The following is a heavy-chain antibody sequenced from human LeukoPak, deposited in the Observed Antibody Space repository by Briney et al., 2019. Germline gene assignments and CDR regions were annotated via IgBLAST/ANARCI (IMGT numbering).Heavy chain of an antibody. CDR1: GGSISSYY. CDR3: ARVSAYYDFWSGYPTYYFDY. CDR2: IYYSGST. Sequence: SETLSLTCTVSGGSISSYYWSWIRQPPGKGLEWIGYIYYSGSTNYNPSLKSRVTISVDTSKNQLSLKLSSVTAADTAVYYCARVSAYYDFWSGYPTYYFDYWGQGTLVTVSS. D-gene: IGHD3-3*01. V-gene: IGHV4-59*01. J-gene: IGHJ4*02.